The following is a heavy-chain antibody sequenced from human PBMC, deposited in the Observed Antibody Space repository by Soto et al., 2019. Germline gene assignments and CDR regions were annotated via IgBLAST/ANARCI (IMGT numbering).Heavy chain of an antibody. V-gene: IGHV1-58*02. CDR3: AADAGGYSGYDDSYHGMDV. CDR1: GFSFTSAA. Sequence: QMQLVQSGPEVKKPGTSVKVSCKPSGFSFTSAAIQWMRQARGQRLEWLGWIVVASGNRKYAEKCQDRVTITRDMTTSTAYMELNSPTSDDTAVYYCAADAGGYSGYDDSYHGMDVWGQGTTVTVAS. D-gene: IGHD5-12*01. J-gene: IGHJ6*02. CDR2: IVVASGNR.